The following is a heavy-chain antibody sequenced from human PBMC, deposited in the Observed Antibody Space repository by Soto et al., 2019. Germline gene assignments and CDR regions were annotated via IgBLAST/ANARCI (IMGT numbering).Heavy chain of an antibody. V-gene: IGHV3-30*18. CDR2: ISYAGTYK. CDR3: ANDRGYYSSICPFY. Sequence: QVQLVESGGGVVQPGRSLRLSWAASGSSFSSYGIHWDRQVPGNSLWWVAVISYAGTYKHYADSVKARFTFSRDNSKHTVYLQMNILRAEDTAVYYCANDRGYYSSICPFYWGQRTLVTVSS. J-gene: IGHJ4*02. D-gene: IGHD6-13*01. CDR1: GSSFSSYG.